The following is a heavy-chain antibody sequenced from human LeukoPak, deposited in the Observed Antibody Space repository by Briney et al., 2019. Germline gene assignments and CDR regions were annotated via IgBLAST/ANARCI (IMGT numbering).Heavy chain of an antibody. CDR1: GGSVSISNW. V-gene: IGHV4-4*02. D-gene: IGHD3-10*01. Sequence: SGTLSLTCAVSGGSVSISNWWTWVRQVPGKGLEWIGEISHSGSTNYNPSLQSRVTLSVDTSRNQFSLKVSSVTAADTAVYYCAREGGRRGYYFMDVWGKGTTVTISS. CDR3: AREGGRRGYYFMDV. J-gene: IGHJ6*03. CDR2: ISHSGST.